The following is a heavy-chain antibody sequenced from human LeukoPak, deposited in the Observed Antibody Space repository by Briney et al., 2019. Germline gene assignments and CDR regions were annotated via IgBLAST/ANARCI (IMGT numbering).Heavy chain of an antibody. Sequence: PSETLSLTCAVSGYYISSGYYWGWIRQPPGKGLEWIGSIYHSGSTYYNPSLKSRVTISVDTSKNQFSLKMSSMTAADTAVYYCARLGSGYPFWFDPWGQGTLVTVSS. D-gene: IGHD5-12*01. V-gene: IGHV4-38-2*01. J-gene: IGHJ5*02. CDR2: IYHSGST. CDR1: GYYISSGYY. CDR3: ARLGSGYPFWFDP.